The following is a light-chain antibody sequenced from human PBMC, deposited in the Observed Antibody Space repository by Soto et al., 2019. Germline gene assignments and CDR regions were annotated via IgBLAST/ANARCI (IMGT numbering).Light chain of an antibody. CDR2: ATS. J-gene: IGKJ5*01. V-gene: IGKV3-15*01. CDR3: QQSYSTRIT. Sequence: EIVMTQSPATLSLSPGERATLSCRASQSVRRNLAWYQQKTGQAPRLLIYATSTRATGIPARFSGSGSGTDFTLTISSLQPEDFATYYCQQSYSTRITFGQGTRLEI. CDR1: QSVRRN.